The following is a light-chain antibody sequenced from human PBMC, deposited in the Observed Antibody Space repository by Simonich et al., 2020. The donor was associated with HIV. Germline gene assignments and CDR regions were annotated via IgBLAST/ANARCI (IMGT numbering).Light chain of an antibody. CDR2: AAS. CDR1: QSISTY. J-gene: IGKJ2*01. CDR3: QQSYSIPYT. V-gene: IGKV1-39*01. Sequence: DIQMTQSPSSLSASVGDRVTITCRASQSISTYLHWYQLKPGKAPKLLIYAASSLKSGVPSRFSGSGSGIEFTLTISSLQPEDFATYYCQQSYSIPYTFGQGTKLEIK.